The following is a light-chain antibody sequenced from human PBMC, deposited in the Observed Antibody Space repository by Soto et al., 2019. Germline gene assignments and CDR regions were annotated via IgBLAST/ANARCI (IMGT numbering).Light chain of an antibody. CDR2: DVS. Sequence: DIQMTQSPSSLSASVGDRVTITCLASQSISLWLAWYQQKPGKAPRLLIYDVSTLESGVPSRFSGSGSGTEFSLTIKSLEPDDFATYYCQQYNSYSWTFGQGTKVDIK. J-gene: IGKJ1*01. CDR1: QSISLW. CDR3: QQYNSYSWT. V-gene: IGKV1-5*01.